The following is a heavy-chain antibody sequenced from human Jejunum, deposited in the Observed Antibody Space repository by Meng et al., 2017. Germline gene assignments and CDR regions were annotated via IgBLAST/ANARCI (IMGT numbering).Heavy chain of an antibody. CDR1: GFSLRTYW. J-gene: IGHJ3*02. CDR2: INGDGTNT. V-gene: IGHV3-74*03. D-gene: IGHD6-13*01. Sequence: GESLKISCVGSGFSLRTYWMHWVRQVPEKGLVWVCNINGDGTNTKYADSVKGRFIISGDNAKNTLYLQMNSLRAEDTAVYYCARYSRSTCFDIWGQGTRVTVSS. CDR3: ARYSRSTCFDI.